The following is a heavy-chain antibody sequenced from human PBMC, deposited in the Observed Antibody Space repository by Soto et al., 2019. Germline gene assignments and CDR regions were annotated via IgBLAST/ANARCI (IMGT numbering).Heavy chain of an antibody. V-gene: IGHV3-21*01. CDR2: ISSSSSYI. D-gene: IGHD3-3*01. J-gene: IGHJ6*02. CDR1: GFTFSSYS. Sequence: EVQLVESGGGLVKPGGSLRLSCAASGFTFSSYSMNWVRQAPGKGLEWVSSISSSSSYIYYADSVKGRFTISRDNAKNSLYLQMNSLRAEDTAVYYCARENYDFWSGYYPRKDGMDVWGQGTTVTVSS. CDR3: ARENYDFWSGYYPRKDGMDV.